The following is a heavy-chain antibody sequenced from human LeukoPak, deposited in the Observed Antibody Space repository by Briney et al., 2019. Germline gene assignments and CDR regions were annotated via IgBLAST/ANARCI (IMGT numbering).Heavy chain of an antibody. J-gene: IGHJ3*02. CDR2: IYYSGST. D-gene: IGHD3-10*01. CDR1: GGSISSSSYY. Sequence: SETLSLTCTVSGGSISSSSYYWGWIRQPPGKGLEWIGSIYYSGSTYYNPSLKSRVTISVDRSKNQFSLKLSSVTAADTAVYYCARWGGETADAFDIWGQGTMVTVSS. V-gene: IGHV4-39*07. CDR3: ARWGGETADAFDI.